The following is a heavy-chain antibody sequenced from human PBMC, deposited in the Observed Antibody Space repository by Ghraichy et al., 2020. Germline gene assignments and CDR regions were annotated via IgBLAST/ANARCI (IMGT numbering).Heavy chain of an antibody. J-gene: IGHJ6*02. D-gene: IGHD3/OR15-3a*01. V-gene: IGHV3-7*01. CDR2: ITEDGGEK. Sequence: GGSLRLSCVASGFTFSGRWMSWVRHIAGKGLEWVAHITEDGGEKYYVDSVEGRFTISRDNAKNSLHLQMNSLRAEDTAVYYCARGPEDFKGTDVWGQGTTVTVSS. CDR1: GFTFSGRW. CDR3: ARGPEDFKGTDV.